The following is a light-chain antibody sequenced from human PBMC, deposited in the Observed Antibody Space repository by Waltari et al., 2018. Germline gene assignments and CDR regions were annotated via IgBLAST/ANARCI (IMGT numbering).Light chain of an antibody. CDR2: YKSDSDN. CDR3: LTWHSSAWV. CDR1: RAINVATSR. J-gene: IGLJ3*02. Sequence: QAVLTTPPFLSASPGASASLTCTLHRAINVATSRITWYTQKTGSPPQYLLRYKSDSDNQRGSGVPSRFSGSKDASANAGILLISGLQSEDEADYYCLTWHSSAWVFGGGTKLTVL. V-gene: IGLV5-45*01.